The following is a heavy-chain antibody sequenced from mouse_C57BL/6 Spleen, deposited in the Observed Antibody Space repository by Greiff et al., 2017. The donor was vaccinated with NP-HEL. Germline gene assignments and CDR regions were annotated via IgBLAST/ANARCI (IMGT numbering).Heavy chain of an antibody. Sequence: EVQGVESGGGLVKPGGSLKLSCAASGFTFSSYAMSWVRQTPEKRLEWVATISDGGSYTYYPDNVTGRFTISRDNAKNNLYLQMSHLKSEDTAMYYCARRRKDYAMDYWGQGTSVTVSS. CDR3: ARRRKDYAMDY. V-gene: IGHV5-4*03. J-gene: IGHJ4*01. CDR2: ISDGGSYT. CDR1: GFTFSSYA.